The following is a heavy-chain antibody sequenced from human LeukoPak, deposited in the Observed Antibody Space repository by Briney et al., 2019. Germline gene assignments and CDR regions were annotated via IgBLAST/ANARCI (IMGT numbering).Heavy chain of an antibody. V-gene: IGHV5-51*01. CDR2: IYPGDSDT. CDR3: ARRGKTPDAYYGLDV. J-gene: IGHJ6*02. D-gene: IGHD3-10*01. CDR1: GYNFTTYW. Sequence: GESLKISCKVSGYNFTTYWIGWVRQVPGKGLEWMGVIYPGDSDTRYHPSFRGQVSISVDRSMTAAYLQWRSLKASDTAIYYRARRGKTPDAYYGLDVWGQGTAVIVS.